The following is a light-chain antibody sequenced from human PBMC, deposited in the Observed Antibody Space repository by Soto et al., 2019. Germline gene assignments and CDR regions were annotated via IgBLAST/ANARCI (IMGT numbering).Light chain of an antibody. CDR2: DVC. CDR1: SSDVGGYNY. Sequence: QSALTQPASVSGSPGQSITISCTGTSSDVGGYNYVSWYQQHPGKAPKLMIYDVCNRPSGVSNRFSGSKSGNTASLTISGLQAEDDADYYCSSYTSSSTLVVFGGGTKVTVL. CDR3: SSYTSSSTLVV. V-gene: IGLV2-14*01. J-gene: IGLJ2*01.